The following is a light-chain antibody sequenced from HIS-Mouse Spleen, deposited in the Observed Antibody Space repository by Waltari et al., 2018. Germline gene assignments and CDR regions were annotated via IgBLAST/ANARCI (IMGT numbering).Light chain of an antibody. V-gene: IGLV2-23*01. CDR1: SSDVGSYNL. CDR2: EGS. CDR3: CSYAGSSTWV. Sequence: QSALTQPASVSGSPGQSITISCTGTSSDVGSYNLVSWYQQHPGKAPKLMIYEGSKRPSGVSNSLSGATSGNTASLTISGLQAEDEADYYCCSYAGSSTWVFGGGTKLTVL. J-gene: IGLJ3*02.